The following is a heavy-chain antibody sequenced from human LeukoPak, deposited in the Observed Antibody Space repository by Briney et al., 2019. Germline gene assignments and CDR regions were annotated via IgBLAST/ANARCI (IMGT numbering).Heavy chain of an antibody. D-gene: IGHD5-18*01. CDR3: AKESDSYGFPYFDS. Sequence: GGSLRLSCAASGFTFSSYSMNWVRQAPGKGLEWVSSISSSSSYIYYADSVKGRFTISRDNAKNSLYLQMNSLRPEDTAVYYCAKESDSYGFPYFDSWGQGTLVTVSS. CDR2: ISSSSSYI. J-gene: IGHJ4*02. CDR1: GFTFSSYS. V-gene: IGHV3-21*01.